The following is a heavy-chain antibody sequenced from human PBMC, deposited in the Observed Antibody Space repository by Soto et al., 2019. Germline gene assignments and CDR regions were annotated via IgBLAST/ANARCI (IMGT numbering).Heavy chain of an antibody. CDR3: ARDRHSRSWYYYYGMDV. V-gene: IGHV6-1*01. D-gene: IGHD6-13*01. CDR1: GDSVSCNSAA. Sequence: QTRSLTCAISGDSVSCNSAAWDWIRQCPSRGLEWLGRAYYRSKWYNDYAVSVKSRITITPETSKHQFSMKLNSVTPADTAVYYSARDRHSRSWYYYYGMDVVGQGTTVTVSS. J-gene: IGHJ6*02. CDR2: AYYRSKWYN.